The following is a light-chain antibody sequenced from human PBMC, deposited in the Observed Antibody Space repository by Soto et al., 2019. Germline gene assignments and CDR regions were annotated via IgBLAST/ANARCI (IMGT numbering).Light chain of an antibody. CDR1: QSISTY. J-gene: IGKJ2*01. CDR2: AAS. V-gene: IGKV1-39*01. CDR3: QQSYSSPPMYT. Sequence: DIQMTQPPSSLSASVGDRVTITCRASQSISTYLNWYQQKPGKAPNLLIYAASSLQSGVPSRFSGSGSGTDFTLTISSLQPEDFATYYCQQSYSSPPMYTFGQGTKLEIK.